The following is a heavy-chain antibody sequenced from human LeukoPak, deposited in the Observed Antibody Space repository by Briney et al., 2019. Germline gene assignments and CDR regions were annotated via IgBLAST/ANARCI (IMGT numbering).Heavy chain of an antibody. CDR2: IYRGGST. CDR3: ARDKLGIQFDY. CDR1: GFTVSSNY. J-gene: IGHJ4*02. V-gene: IGHV3-53*01. D-gene: IGHD1-26*01. Sequence: GGSLRLSCAASGFTVSSNYMSWVRQAPGKGLEWVSVIYRGGSTYYADSVKGRFTISRDNARNSLYLQMNSLRAEDTAVYYCARDKLGIQFDYWGQGTLVTVSS.